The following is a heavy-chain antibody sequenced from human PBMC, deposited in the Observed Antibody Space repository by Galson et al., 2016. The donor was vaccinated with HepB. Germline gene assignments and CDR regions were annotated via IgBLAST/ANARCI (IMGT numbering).Heavy chain of an antibody. V-gene: IGHV3-23*01. CDR1: GFTLGNYA. J-gene: IGHJ4*02. Sequence: SLRLSCAASGFTLGNYAMAWVRQAPGKGLEWVSSISADASEKHYRDAVEGRFTISRDTSENTLYLQMSSLRNEDTAVYYCAKVSDRANNGYSVSFESWGQGALVTVSS. CDR2: ISADASEK. D-gene: IGHD3-22*01. CDR3: AKVSDRANNGYSVSFES.